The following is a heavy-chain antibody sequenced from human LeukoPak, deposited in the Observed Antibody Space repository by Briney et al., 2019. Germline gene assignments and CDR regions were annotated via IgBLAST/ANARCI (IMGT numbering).Heavy chain of an antibody. D-gene: IGHD2-2*01. CDR3: AGGVGYCSSTSCRTLTY. Sequence: GGSLRLSCAASGFTFSSYSMNWVRQAPGKGLEWVSSISSSSSYIYCADSVKGRFTISRDNAKNSLYLQMNSLRAEDTAVYYCAGGVGYCSSTSCRTLTYWGQGTLVTVSS. V-gene: IGHV3-21*01. CDR1: GFTFSSYS. J-gene: IGHJ4*02. CDR2: ISSSSSYI.